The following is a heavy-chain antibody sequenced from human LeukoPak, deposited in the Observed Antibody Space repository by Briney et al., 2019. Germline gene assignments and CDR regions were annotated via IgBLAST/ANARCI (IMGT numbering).Heavy chain of an antibody. D-gene: IGHD2-2*01. CDR1: GXTLSSYG. CDR3: ARVRGSSDWYVDY. J-gene: IGHJ4*02. CDR2: IYSDESNK. Sequence: GGSLRLSCAASGXTLSSYGMHWVRQAPGKGLEWVAIIYSDESNKYYADSVKGRFTISRDISKNTVFLQMNSLSAEDTAVYYCARVRGSSDWYVDYWGQGTLVTVSS. V-gene: IGHV3-33*01.